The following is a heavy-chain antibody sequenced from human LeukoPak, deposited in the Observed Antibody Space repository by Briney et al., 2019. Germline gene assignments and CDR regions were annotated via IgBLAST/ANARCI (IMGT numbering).Heavy chain of an antibody. J-gene: IGHJ4*02. CDR1: GFTFSSYA. V-gene: IGHV3-23*01. Sequence: GGSLRLSCAASGFTFSSYAMSWVRQAPGKGLEWVSAISGSGGSTYYADSVKGRFTISRDNAKNSLYLQMNSLRDEDTAVYYCATGRTFDYWGQGTLLTVSS. CDR3: ATGRTFDY. CDR2: ISGSGGST.